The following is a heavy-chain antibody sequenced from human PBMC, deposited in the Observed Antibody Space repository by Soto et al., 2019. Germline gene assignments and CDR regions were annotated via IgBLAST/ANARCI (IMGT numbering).Heavy chain of an antibody. J-gene: IGHJ4*02. D-gene: IGHD7-27*01. CDR3: ARGPSGDKIDY. V-gene: IGHV4-30-4*01. Sequence: SETLSVTCTVAGGSLSSAAYCWSWLRQSPDKGLEWIGHIYDGGTTYSSPSLKGRVTISADTSETQFSLKLSSVSAADTAVYDCARGPSGDKIDYWGQGIQVTV. CDR1: GGSLSSAAYC. CDR2: IYDGGTT.